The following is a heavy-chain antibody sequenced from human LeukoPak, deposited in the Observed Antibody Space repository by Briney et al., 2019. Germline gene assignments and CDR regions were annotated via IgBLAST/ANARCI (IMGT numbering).Heavy chain of an antibody. D-gene: IGHD6-13*01. CDR3: ARDFMYSISCAGC. Sequence: GGSLRLSCAASGFTFSNYWMHWVRQVPGKGLMWVSRIKTDGSSTSYADSVEGRFTISRDNTKNTLYLQMNSLRVEDTAVYYCARDFMYSISCAGCWGQGTLVTVSS. CDR2: IKTDGSST. CDR1: GFTFSNYW. V-gene: IGHV3-74*01. J-gene: IGHJ4*02.